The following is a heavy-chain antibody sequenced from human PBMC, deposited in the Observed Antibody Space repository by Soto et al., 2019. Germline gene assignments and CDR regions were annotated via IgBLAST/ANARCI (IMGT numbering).Heavy chain of an antibody. CDR1: GGSISSGGYY. J-gene: IGHJ4*02. CDR3: ARAVGGRYSSRTKKLDY. V-gene: IGHV4-31*03. CDR2: IYYSGST. Sequence: QVQLQESGPGLVKPSQTLSLTCTVSGGSISSGGYYWSWIRQHPGKGLEWIGYIYYSGSTYYNPSLKSRVTISVDTSKNQFSLKLSSVTAADTAVYYCARAVGGRYSSRTKKLDYWGQGTLVTVSS. D-gene: IGHD6-13*01.